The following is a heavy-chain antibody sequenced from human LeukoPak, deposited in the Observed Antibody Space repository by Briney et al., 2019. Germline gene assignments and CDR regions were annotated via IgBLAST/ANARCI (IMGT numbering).Heavy chain of an antibody. V-gene: IGHV4-59*01. CDR2: IHNSGTT. CDR3: ARGSTMDV. CDR1: GXSMSSYY. J-gene: IGHJ6*02. Sequence: SETLSLTCTVSGXSMSSYYWNWIRQPPGKGLEWIACIHNSGTTNYNPSLKSRVTISLEMFKNQFSLTLSSVTAADTAVYYCARGSTMDVWGQGTTVTVSS.